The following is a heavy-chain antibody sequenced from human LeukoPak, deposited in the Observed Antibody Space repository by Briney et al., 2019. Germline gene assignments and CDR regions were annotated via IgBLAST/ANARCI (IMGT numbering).Heavy chain of an antibody. CDR1: GFSLRSYW. J-gene: IGHJ2*01. CDR3: AKASGYSYAGYWYFDL. D-gene: IGHD5-18*01. Sequence: GGSLRLSCAVSGFSLRSYWMHWVRQAPGKGLVWVSRISGDGSMTNYADSVKGRFTISRDNSKNTLYLQMNSLRAEDTAVYYCAKASGYSYAGYWYFDLWGRGTLVTVSS. CDR2: ISGDGSMT. V-gene: IGHV3-74*01.